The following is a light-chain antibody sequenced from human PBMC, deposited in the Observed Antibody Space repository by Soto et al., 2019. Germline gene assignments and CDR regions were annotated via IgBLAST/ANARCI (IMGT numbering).Light chain of an antibody. J-gene: IGKJ4*01. Sequence: EIVLTQSPGTLSLSPGEGATLSCRASQSVSSSYLGWYQQKPGQAPRLLIYGASSRATGIPDRFSGSGSGTDFTLTISRLEPEDFAVYYCQQYGTSPLITFGGGTKVEIK. V-gene: IGKV3-20*01. CDR1: QSVSSSY. CDR2: GAS. CDR3: QQYGTSPLIT.